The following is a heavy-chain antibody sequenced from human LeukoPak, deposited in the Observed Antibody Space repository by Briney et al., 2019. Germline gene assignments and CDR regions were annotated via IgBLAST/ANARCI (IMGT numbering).Heavy chain of an antibody. J-gene: IGHJ5*02. CDR1: GGSISSSSYY. CDR2: IYYSGST. Sequence: PSETLSLTCTVSGGSISSSSYYWGWIRQPPGKGLEWIGSIYYSGSTYYNPSLKSRVTISVDTSKNQFSLKLSSVTAADTAVYYCASGDTAMVNWFDPWGQGTLVTVSS. D-gene: IGHD5-18*01. V-gene: IGHV4-39*01. CDR3: ASGDTAMVNWFDP.